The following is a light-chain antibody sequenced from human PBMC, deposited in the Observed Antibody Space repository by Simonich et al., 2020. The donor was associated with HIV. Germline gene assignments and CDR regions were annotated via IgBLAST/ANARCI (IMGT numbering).Light chain of an antibody. V-gene: IGKV1D-8*01. Sequence: VIWMTQSPSLLSASTGDRVTISCRLSQDISSNLAWYQEKPGKAPELLIYGASTLQSGVPSRFSGSGSGTNFTLTISCLQSEDFATYYCQQYYNFPSFGPGTKVDVK. CDR2: GAS. J-gene: IGKJ3*01. CDR1: QDISSN. CDR3: QQYYNFPS.